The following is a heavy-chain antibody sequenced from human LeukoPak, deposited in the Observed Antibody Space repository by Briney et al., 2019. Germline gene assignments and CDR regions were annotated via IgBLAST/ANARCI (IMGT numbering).Heavy chain of an antibody. D-gene: IGHD2-2*01. J-gene: IGHJ6*04. CDR1: GGSFSGSY. CDR3: ARGGVVVPAATAMDV. Sequence: SETLSLTCAVYGGSFSGSYWSWIGQPPGKGLEWIGEINHSGSTNYNPSLKSRVTISVDTSKNQFSLKLSSVTAADTAVYYCARGGVVVPAATAMDVWGKGTTVTVSS. V-gene: IGHV4-34*01. CDR2: INHSGST.